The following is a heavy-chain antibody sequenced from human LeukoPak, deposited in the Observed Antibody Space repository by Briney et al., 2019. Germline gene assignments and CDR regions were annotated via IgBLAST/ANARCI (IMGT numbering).Heavy chain of an antibody. CDR2: IYYSGST. V-gene: IGHV4-59*08. CDR1: GGSISSYY. J-gene: IGHJ6*02. Sequence: SETLSLTCTVSGGSISSYYWSWIRQPPGKGLEWIGYIYYSGSTNYNPSLKSRVTISVDPYKNQFSLKLSSVTAADTAVYYCARRIAADGILYGMDVWGQGTTVTVSS. CDR3: ARRIAADGILYGMDV. D-gene: IGHD6-13*01.